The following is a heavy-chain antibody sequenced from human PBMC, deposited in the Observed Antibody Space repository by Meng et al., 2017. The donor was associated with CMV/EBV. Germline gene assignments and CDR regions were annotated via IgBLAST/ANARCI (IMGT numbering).Heavy chain of an antibody. Sequence: QIPLKESGTTLVNPTKTLTLTCTFSGFSLSTSGVGVGWIRQPPGKALEWLALIYWDDDKRYSPSLKSRLTITKDTSKNQVVLTMTNMDPVDTATYYCAHLIITIVGVVPSHHNWFDPWGQGTLVTVSS. CDR1: GFSLSTSGVG. J-gene: IGHJ5*02. V-gene: IGHV2-5*02. CDR2: IYWDDDK. CDR3: AHLIITIVGVVPSHHNWFDP. D-gene: IGHD3-3*01.